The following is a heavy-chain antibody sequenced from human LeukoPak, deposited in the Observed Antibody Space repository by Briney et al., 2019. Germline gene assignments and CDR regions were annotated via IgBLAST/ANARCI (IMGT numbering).Heavy chain of an antibody. CDR3: ASRTAGLLADFDY. Sequence: GGSLRLSCAASGFTFSSYGMHWVRQAPGKGLEWVAVISYDGSNKYYADSVKGRFTISRDNSKNTLYLQMNSLRAEDTAVYYCASRTAGLLADFDYWGQGTLVTVSS. V-gene: IGHV3-30*03. J-gene: IGHJ4*02. D-gene: IGHD3-22*01. CDR2: ISYDGSNK. CDR1: GFTFSSYG.